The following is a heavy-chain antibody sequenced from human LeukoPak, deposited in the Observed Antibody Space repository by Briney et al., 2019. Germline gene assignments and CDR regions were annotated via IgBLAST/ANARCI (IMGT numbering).Heavy chain of an antibody. J-gene: IGHJ4*02. V-gene: IGHV1-46*01. CDR2: INPSGGST. Sequence: ASVKVSCKASGYTFTSYYMHWVRQAPGQGLEWMGIINPSGGSTSYAQKFQGRVTMTRDTSTCTVYMGLSSLRSEDTAVYYCARDWFSDSSGYYPSPGFDYWGQGTLVTVSS. CDR3: ARDWFSDSSGYYPSPGFDY. CDR1: GYTFTSYY. D-gene: IGHD3-22*01.